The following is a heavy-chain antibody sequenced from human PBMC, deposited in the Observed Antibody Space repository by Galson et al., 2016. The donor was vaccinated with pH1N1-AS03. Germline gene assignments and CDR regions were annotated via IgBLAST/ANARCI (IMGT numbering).Heavy chain of an antibody. CDR2: ISPQNGNT. V-gene: IGHV1-18*04. CDR3: ARVAPFDP. CDR1: GYTFSNFG. Sequence: SVKVSCKASGYTFSNFGMSWVRQAPGQGLEWMGWISPQNGNTQYAQRLEGRVTMTTDTSTSTAYMELWSLTYDDTAVYYCARVAPFDPWGQGTLVIVSS. D-gene: IGHD2-21*01. J-gene: IGHJ5*02.